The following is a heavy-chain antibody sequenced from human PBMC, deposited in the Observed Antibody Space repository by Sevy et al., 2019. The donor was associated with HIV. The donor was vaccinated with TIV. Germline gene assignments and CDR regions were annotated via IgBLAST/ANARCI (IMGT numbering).Heavy chain of an antibody. Sequence: GGSLRLSCTTSGFTFSAYAMHWVRQAPGKGLEWVAIIWSDGAYQYHGDSVKGRFTISRENSKNTLYLQMNSLRVEDTAVYYCASGGYYYDNAAYYAFDSWGQGTLVTVSS. D-gene: IGHD3-22*01. J-gene: IGHJ4*02. V-gene: IGHV3-33*01. CDR3: ASGGYYYDNAAYYAFDS. CDR1: GFTFSAYA. CDR2: IWSDGAYQ.